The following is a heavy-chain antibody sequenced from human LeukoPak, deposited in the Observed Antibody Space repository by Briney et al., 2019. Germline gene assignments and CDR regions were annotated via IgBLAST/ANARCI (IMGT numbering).Heavy chain of an antibody. D-gene: IGHD5-18*01. V-gene: IGHV3-30*04. CDR1: GFTFSSYA. Sequence: PGRSLRLSCAASGFTFSSYAMHWVRQAPGKGLEWVAVISYDGSNKYYADSAKGRFTISRDNSKNTLYLQMNSLRAEDTAVYYCARDGERDRNTALDYWGQGTLVTVSS. J-gene: IGHJ4*02. CDR3: ARDGERDRNTALDY. CDR2: ISYDGSNK.